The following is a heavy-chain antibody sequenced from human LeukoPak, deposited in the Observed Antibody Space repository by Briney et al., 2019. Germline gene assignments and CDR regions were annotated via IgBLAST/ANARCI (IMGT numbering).Heavy chain of an antibody. CDR2: IKGDGSST. D-gene: IGHD3-16*01. CDR3: ARRGAASDAFDI. Sequence: GGSLRLSCATSGFTFSSYWMHWVRQAPGKGLVWVSRIKGDGSSTAYADSVKGRFTIPRDNAKNSLFLQMNSLRAEDTAVYYCARRGAASDAFDIWGQGTVVTASS. V-gene: IGHV3-74*01. J-gene: IGHJ3*02. CDR1: GFTFSSYW.